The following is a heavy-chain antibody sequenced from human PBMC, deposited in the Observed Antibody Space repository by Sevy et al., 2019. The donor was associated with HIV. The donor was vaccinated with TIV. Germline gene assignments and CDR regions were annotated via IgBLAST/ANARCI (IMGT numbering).Heavy chain of an antibody. J-gene: IGHJ4*02. CDR1: GFSFSIYS. V-gene: IGHV3-48*02. D-gene: IGHD3-3*02. Sequence: VGSLRLSCAASGFSFSIYSMNWVRQAPGKGLEWLSSITNSGATKYYAESVKGRFTISRDNAKNSLYLQMDSLRDEDTAVYYCARDTTVTRIFNYWGQGTLVTVSS. CDR3: ARDTTVTRIFNY. CDR2: ITNSGATK.